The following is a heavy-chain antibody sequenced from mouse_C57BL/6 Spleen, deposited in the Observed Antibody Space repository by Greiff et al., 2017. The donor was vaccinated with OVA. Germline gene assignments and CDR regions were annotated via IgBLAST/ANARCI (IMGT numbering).Heavy chain of an antibody. D-gene: IGHD4-1*02. CDR3: ARERQLGRGYYFDY. V-gene: IGHV5-4*01. Sequence: EVQVVESGGGLVKPGGSLKLSCAASGFTFSSYAMSWVRQTPEKRLEWVATISDGGSYTYYPDNVKGRFTISRDNAKNNLYLQMSHLKSEDTAMXYCARERQLGRGYYFDYWGQGTTLTVSS. J-gene: IGHJ2*01. CDR1: GFTFSSYA. CDR2: ISDGGSYT.